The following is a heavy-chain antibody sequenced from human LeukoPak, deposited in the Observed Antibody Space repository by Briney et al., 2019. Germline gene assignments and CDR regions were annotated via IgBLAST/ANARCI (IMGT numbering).Heavy chain of an antibody. CDR2: INPNSGGT. V-gene: IGHV1-2*06. D-gene: IGHD6-13*01. CDR3: ARDRRGDGGGIAAAANYYYYGMDV. CDR1: GYTFTGYY. Sequence: ASVKVSCKASGYTFTGYYMHWVRQAPGRGLEWMGRINPNSGGTNYAQKFQGRVTMTRDTSISTAYMELSRLRSDDTAVYYCARDRRGDGGGIAAAANYYYYGMDVWGQGTTVTVSS. J-gene: IGHJ6*02.